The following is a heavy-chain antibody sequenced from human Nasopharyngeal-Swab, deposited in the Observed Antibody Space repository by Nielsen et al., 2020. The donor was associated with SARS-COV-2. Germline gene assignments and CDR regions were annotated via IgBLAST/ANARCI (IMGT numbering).Heavy chain of an antibody. CDR3: ARPHQNYEFPHAFEI. V-gene: IGHV4-39*01. Sequence: SETLSLTCTVSGASIGSSSYYWGWIRQPPGKGLEWIGSVYFNGSTHHNPSLKSRVTISVDTSNNQFSLNLSSVTAADTAVYYCARPHQNYEFPHAFEIWGQGTMVTVSS. D-gene: IGHD3-22*01. CDR1: GASIGSSSYY. CDR2: VYFNGST. J-gene: IGHJ3*02.